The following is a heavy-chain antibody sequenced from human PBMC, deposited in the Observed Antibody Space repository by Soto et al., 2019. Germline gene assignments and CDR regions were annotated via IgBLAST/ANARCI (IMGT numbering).Heavy chain of an antibody. CDR2: IIPIFGTA. Sequence: RASVKVSCKASGGTLSSYAISWVRQAPGQGLEWMGGIIPIFGTANYAQKFQGRVTITADESTSTAYMELSSLRSEDTAVYYCAAGDGYNGIDYWGQGTLFTVSS. V-gene: IGHV1-69*13. D-gene: IGHD5-12*01. CDR1: GGTLSSYA. J-gene: IGHJ4*02. CDR3: AAGDGYNGIDY.